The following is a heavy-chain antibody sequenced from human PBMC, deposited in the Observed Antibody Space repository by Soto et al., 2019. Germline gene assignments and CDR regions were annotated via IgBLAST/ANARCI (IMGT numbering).Heavy chain of an antibody. D-gene: IGHD6-19*01. Sequence: ASVQVSCTASGYPFTSYYLHWVRQAPGQGPEWMGRINVSDGSTRYAQNFQGRVTMTRDTSTTTVYMELSPLRSDDTAVYYCAREAAVAGTAFDHWGQGTLVTVSS. J-gene: IGHJ5*02. CDR1: GYPFTSYY. V-gene: IGHV1-46*01. CDR2: INVSDGST. CDR3: AREAAVAGTAFDH.